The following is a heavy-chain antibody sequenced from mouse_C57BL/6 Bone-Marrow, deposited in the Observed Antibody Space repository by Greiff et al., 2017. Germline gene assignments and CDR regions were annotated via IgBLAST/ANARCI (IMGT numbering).Heavy chain of an antibody. CDR2: IYPGNSDT. D-gene: IGHD2-4*01. Sequence: EVQLQQSGTVLARPGASVKMSCKTSGYTFTSYWMHWVKQRPGQGLEWIGAIYPGNSDTSYNQKFKGKAKLTAVTSASTAYMELSSLTNEDSAVYYGTRRGIYDDPPDYWGQGTSVTVSS. J-gene: IGHJ4*01. CDR3: TRRGIYDDPPDY. CDR1: GYTFTSYW. V-gene: IGHV1-5*01.